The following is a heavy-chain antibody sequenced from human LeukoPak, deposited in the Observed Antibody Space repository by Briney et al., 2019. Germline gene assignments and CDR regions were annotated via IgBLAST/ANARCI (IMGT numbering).Heavy chain of an antibody. CDR3: AREELGYCDY. CDR1: GFTLRNYS. J-gene: IGHJ4*02. D-gene: IGHD2-15*01. V-gene: IGHV3-48*02. Sequence: GGCLRLSCAASGFTLRNYSVNWVREAPGRGLQSDSYINNSSRTIYYAASLKRRFTISRDNAKTSLYLHIKSLRDADTAVYYCAREELGYCDYWGQGTLVTVSS. CDR2: INNSSRTI.